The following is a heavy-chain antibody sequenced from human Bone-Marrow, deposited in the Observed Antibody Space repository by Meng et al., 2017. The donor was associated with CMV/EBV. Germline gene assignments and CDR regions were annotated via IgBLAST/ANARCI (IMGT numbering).Heavy chain of an antibody. CDR1: GYTFTSYD. V-gene: IGHV1-8*01. CDR3: ARGRGRPTIFGVGREYYFDY. J-gene: IGHJ4*02. Sequence: ASVKVSCKASGYTFTSYDINWVRQATGQGLEWMGWMNPNSGNTGYAQKFQGRVTMTRNTSISTAYMELSSLRSEDTAVYYCARGRGRPTIFGVGREYYFDYWGQGTLVTFSS. CDR2: MNPNSGNT. D-gene: IGHD3-3*01.